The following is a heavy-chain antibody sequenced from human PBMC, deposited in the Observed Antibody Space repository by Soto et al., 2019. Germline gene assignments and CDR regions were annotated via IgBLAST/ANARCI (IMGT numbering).Heavy chain of an antibody. J-gene: IGHJ5*02. Sequence: QVQLVQSGAEVKEPGASVKVFCQASGYAFSNNDISWVRQATGQGLEWMGWMKPNSGNGGFAQKFQGTAIMTRDTSTRTAYMELSSLASDDTAIYYCARMATSGTLNWFDPWGQGTLVTVSS. CDR3: ARMATSGTLNWFDP. V-gene: IGHV1-8*01. CDR2: MKPNSGNG. CDR1: GYAFSNND.